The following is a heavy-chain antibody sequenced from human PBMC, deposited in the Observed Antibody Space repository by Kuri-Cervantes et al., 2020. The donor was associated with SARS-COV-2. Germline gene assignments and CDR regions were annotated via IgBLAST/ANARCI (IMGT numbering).Heavy chain of an antibody. V-gene: IGHV4-39*01. CDR1: GGSISSSSYY. Sequence: SETLSLTCTVSGGSISSSSYYWGWIRQPPGKRLEWIGSIYYSGSTYYNPSLKSRVTISVDTSKNQFSLKLSSVTAADTAVYYCARLYYDFWSGYYKNDAFDIWGQGTMVTVSS. CDR3: ARLYYDFWSGYYKNDAFDI. D-gene: IGHD3-3*01. J-gene: IGHJ3*02. CDR2: IYYSGST.